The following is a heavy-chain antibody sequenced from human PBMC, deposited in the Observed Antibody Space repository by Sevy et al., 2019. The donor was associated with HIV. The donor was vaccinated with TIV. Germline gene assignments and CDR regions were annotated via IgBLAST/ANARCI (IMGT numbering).Heavy chain of an antibody. D-gene: IGHD3-16*02. CDR2: IKQDGSGK. Sequence: GGSLRLSCAASGFTFSSYWMSWVRQAPGKGLEWVANIKQDGSGKYHVDSVKGRFTISRDNAKNSLYLQMNSLRAEDTAVYYCARGDYDYVWGSYRPDAFDIWGQGTMVTVSS. CDR3: ARGDYDYVWGSYRPDAFDI. V-gene: IGHV3-7*01. CDR1: GFTFSSYW. J-gene: IGHJ3*02.